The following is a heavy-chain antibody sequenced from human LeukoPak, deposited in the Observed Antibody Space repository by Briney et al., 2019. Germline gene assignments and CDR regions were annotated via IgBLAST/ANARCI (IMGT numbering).Heavy chain of an antibody. J-gene: IGHJ6*02. V-gene: IGHV3-30-3*01. Sequence: GTSLRLSCAASGFNFITYAMDWVRQAPGKGLEWVAIISYDGNNKYYADSVRGRFTISRDNSKNTLYLQMNSLRPEDTAVYFCTRGLKWKLPDYYGMDVWGQGTTVTVSS. CDR2: ISYDGNNK. D-gene: IGHD1-26*01. CDR1: GFNFITYA. CDR3: TRGLKWKLPDYYGMDV.